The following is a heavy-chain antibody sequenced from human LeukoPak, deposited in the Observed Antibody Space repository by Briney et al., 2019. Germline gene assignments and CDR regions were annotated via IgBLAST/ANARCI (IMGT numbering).Heavy chain of an antibody. Sequence: ASVKVSCKASGYTFTSYGISWVRQAPGQGLEWMGWISAYNGNTNYAQKLQGRVTMTTDTSTSTAYMELRSLRSDDTAVYYCARLPSDYYDSSGYYDDYWGQGTLVTVSS. CDR1: GYTFTSYG. CDR3: ARLPSDYYDSSGYYDDY. V-gene: IGHV1-18*01. J-gene: IGHJ4*02. CDR2: ISAYNGNT. D-gene: IGHD3-22*01.